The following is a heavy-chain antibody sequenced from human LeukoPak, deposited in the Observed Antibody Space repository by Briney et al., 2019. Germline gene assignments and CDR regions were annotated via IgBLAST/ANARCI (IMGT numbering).Heavy chain of an antibody. J-gene: IGHJ4*02. V-gene: IGHV5-51*01. Sequence: GESLKISCKGSGYSFTSYWIGWVRQMHGNGLEWVGIIYPGDSDTRYSPSFEGQVTISADKSISTAYLQWSSLKASDTAMYYCARRSRGYSYGSIDYWGQGTLVTVSS. D-gene: IGHD5-18*01. CDR2: IYPGDSDT. CDR3: ARRSRGYSYGSIDY. CDR1: GYSFTSYW.